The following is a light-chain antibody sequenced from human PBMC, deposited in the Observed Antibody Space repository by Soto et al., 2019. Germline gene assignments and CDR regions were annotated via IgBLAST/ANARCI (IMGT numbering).Light chain of an antibody. CDR3: QQYGDWPLT. Sequence: EIVVTQSPATLSVSPGERATLSCRASQSVGNNFAWYQQKPGQAPRLLIFATSTRATGVPARFSGSGSGTEFTLPISSLQSEDFAVYSCQQYGDWPLTFGGGAKVEIE. CDR1: QSVGNN. J-gene: IGKJ4*01. V-gene: IGKV3-15*01. CDR2: ATS.